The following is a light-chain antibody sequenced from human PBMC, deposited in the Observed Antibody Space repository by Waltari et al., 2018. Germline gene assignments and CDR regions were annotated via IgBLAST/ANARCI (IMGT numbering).Light chain of an antibody. CDR2: WGS. CDR1: QSLLHFDGNNR. V-gene: IGKV2-28*01. CDR3: MQVLQSPRT. J-gene: IGKJ1*01. Sequence: DIVVTQSPLSLSVTPGEPASISCRSSQSLLHFDGNNRVDWYRQKPGQSPQVLSYWGSNRASGVPDRFSGSGSGTDFTLRISRVEAEDVGVYYCMQVLQSPRTFGQGTKVEIK.